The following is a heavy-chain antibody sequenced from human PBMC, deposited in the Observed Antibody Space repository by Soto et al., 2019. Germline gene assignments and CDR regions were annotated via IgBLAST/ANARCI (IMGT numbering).Heavy chain of an antibody. D-gene: IGHD3-22*01. CDR2: IYYSGST. J-gene: IGHJ4*02. CDR1: GGSISSGGYY. Sequence: LSETLSLTCTVSGGSISSGGYYWSWIRQHPGKGLEWIGYIYYSGSTYYNPSLKSRVTISVDTSKNQFSLKLSSVTAADTAVYYCARDARLDDSSGYFLEHYFDYWGQGTLVTVSS. CDR3: ARDARLDDSSGYFLEHYFDY. V-gene: IGHV4-31*03.